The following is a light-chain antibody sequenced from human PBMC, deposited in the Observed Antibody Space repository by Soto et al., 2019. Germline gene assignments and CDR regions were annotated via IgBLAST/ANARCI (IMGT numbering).Light chain of an antibody. V-gene: IGKV3-11*01. CDR2: DAS. CDR1: QSVSSY. Sequence: EIVLTXSPATLSXSPGERATLSCRASQSVSSYLAWYQQKPGQAPRLLIYDASNRATGIPARFSGSGSGTDFTLTISSLEPEDFAVYYGQQRSNWPPGLTFGGGTKVEIK. J-gene: IGKJ4*01. CDR3: QQRSNWPPGLT.